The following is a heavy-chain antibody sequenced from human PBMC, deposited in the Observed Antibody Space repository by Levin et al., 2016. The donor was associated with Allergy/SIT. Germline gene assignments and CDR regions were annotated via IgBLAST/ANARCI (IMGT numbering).Heavy chain of an antibody. D-gene: IGHD3-10*01. CDR1: GFTFSSYG. V-gene: IGHV3-30*18. Sequence: GSLRLSCAASGFTFSSYGMHWVRQAPGKGLEWVAVISYDGTNKYYADSVKGRFTISRDNSKNTLYLQMNSLRAEDTAVYYCAKRAISGGFYYGSGRYNWFDPWGQGTLVTVSS. CDR2: ISYDGTNK. J-gene: IGHJ5*02. CDR3: AKRAISGGFYYGSGRYNWFDP.